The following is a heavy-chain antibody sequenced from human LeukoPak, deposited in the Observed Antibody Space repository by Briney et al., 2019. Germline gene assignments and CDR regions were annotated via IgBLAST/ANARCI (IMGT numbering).Heavy chain of an antibody. CDR1: GYTFTGYY. Sequence: ASVKVSCKASGYTFTGYYMHWVRQAPGQGLEWMGWINPNSGGTNYAQKFQGRVTMTRDTSTSTVYMELSSLRSEDTAVYYCARGSQQIDDAFDIWGQGTMVTVSS. CDR2: INPNSGGT. CDR3: ARGSQQIDDAFDI. J-gene: IGHJ3*02. V-gene: IGHV1-2*02. D-gene: IGHD3-22*01.